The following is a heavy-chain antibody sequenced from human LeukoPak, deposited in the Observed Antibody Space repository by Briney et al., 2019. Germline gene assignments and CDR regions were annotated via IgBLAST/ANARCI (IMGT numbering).Heavy chain of an antibody. V-gene: IGHV4-61*02. Sequence: PSETLSLTCTVSGGSISSGSYYWSWIRQPAGKGLEWIGRIYTSGSTNYNPSLKSRVTISVDTSKNQFSLKLSSVTAADTAVYYCARVPLSITTGDYYFDYWGQGTLVTVSS. D-gene: IGHD4-11*01. CDR2: IYTSGST. J-gene: IGHJ4*02. CDR1: GGSISSGSYY. CDR3: ARVPLSITTGDYYFDY.